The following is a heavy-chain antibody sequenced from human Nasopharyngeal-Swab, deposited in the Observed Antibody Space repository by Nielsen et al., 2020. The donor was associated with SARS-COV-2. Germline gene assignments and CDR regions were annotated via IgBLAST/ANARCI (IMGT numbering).Heavy chain of an antibody. V-gene: IGHV3-23*01. CDR2: ISGSGGST. CDR3: AKVVSELRYYFDY. D-gene: IGHD1-7*01. Sequence: GESLKISCAASGFTFSSYAMSWVRQAPGKGLEWVSAISGSGGSTYYADSVKGRLTISRDNSKNTLYLQMNSLRAEDTAVYYCAKVVSELRYYFDYWGQGTLVTVSS. CDR1: GFTFSSYA. J-gene: IGHJ4*02.